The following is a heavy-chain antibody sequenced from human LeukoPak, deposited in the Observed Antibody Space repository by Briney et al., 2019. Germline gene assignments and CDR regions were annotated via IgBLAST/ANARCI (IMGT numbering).Heavy chain of an antibody. J-gene: IGHJ4*02. CDR3: ARQIGQRTYSYGYMDS. CDR1: GYSFTSYW. D-gene: IGHD5-18*01. V-gene: IGHV5-51*01. Sequence: GESLKISCKCSGYSFTSYWIGWVRQMPGKGLEWMGIIYPGDSDTRYSPSFQGQVHISVDKSISTAYLQWSSLKASDTAIYYCARQIGQRTYSYGYMDSWGQGTLVTVSS. CDR2: IYPGDSDT.